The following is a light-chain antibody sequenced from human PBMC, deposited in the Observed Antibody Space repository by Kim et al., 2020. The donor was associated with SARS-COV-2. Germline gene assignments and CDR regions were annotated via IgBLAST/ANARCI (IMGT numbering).Light chain of an antibody. Sequence: SSELTQDPAVSVALGQTVRITCQGDSLRSYDATWYQQKPGQAPILVIYGKNNRTSGIPDRFAGSSSGKTASLTITGTQAGDEADYYCNSRDSNDNVVFGG. V-gene: IGLV3-19*01. CDR1: SLRSYD. CDR3: NSRDSNDNVV. J-gene: IGLJ2*01. CDR2: GKN.